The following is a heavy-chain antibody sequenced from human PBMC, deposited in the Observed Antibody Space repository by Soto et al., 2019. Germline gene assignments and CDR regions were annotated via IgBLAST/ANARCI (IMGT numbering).Heavy chain of an antibody. CDR2: IYWDDDK. J-gene: IGHJ4*02. D-gene: IGHD6-13*01. V-gene: IGHV2-5*02. CDR1: GFSLSTSGVG. CDR3: AHSSRLYSSSWYPDY. Sequence: SGPTLVNPTQTLTLTCTFSGFSLSTSGVGVGWIRQPPGKALEWLALIYWDDDKRYSPSLKSRLTITKDTSKNQVVLTMTNMDPLDTATYYFAHSSRLYSSSWYPDYWGQGTLVTVSS.